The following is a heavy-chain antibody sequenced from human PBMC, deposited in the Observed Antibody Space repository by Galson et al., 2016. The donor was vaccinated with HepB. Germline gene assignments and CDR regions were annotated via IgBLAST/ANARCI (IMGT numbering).Heavy chain of an antibody. CDR2: IVPILGMS. Sequence: SVKVSCKASGGTFNNYAFSWVRQAPGQGLEWMGRIVPILGMSNYAQKFQGRVTITADKSTSTVNMELSSLRSEDTAVYYCARDAVAVAGTLHFYFYGMDVWGQGTTVTVSS. J-gene: IGHJ6*02. CDR3: ARDAVAVAGTLHFYFYGMDV. D-gene: IGHD6-19*01. V-gene: IGHV1-69*04. CDR1: GGTFNNYA.